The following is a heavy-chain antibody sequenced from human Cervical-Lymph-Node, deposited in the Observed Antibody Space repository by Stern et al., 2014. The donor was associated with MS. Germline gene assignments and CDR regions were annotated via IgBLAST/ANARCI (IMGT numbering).Heavy chain of an antibody. CDR1: GGSISSGDYY. CDR3: ARRTVHNDAFDI. CDR2: IYYSGST. D-gene: IGHD4-17*01. Sequence: QVQLQESGPGLVKPSQTLSLTCTVSGGSISSGDYYWSWIRQHPGKGLAWIGYIYYSGSTYYNPSLKSRVTISVDTSKNQFPLKLSPVTAADTAVYYCARRTVHNDAFDIWGQGTMVTVSS. V-gene: IGHV4-31*03. J-gene: IGHJ3*02.